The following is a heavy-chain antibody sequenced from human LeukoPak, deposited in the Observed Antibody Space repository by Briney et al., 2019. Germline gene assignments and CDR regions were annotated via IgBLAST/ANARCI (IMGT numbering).Heavy chain of an antibody. CDR3: ARVGYRSGWYFYY. CDR1: Y. Sequence: YGSWILQPPGKVLEWIGYIYYSGSTNYNPSRKSRVTISVDMSKNQFSLKLSSVTAADTAVYYCARVGYRSGWYFYYWGQGTLVTVSS. V-gene: IGHV4-59*01. J-gene: IGHJ4*02. CDR2: IYYSGST. D-gene: IGHD6-19*01.